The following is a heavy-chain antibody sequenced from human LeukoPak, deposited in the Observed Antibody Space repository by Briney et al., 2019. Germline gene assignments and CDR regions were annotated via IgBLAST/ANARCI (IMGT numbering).Heavy chain of an antibody. J-gene: IGHJ2*01. V-gene: IGHV1-2*02. CDR1: GYTFTGYY. D-gene: IGHD3-22*01. CDR3: ARRRPYDSSGYYYWYFDL. Sequence: ASVKVSCKASGYTFTGYYMHWVRQAPGQGHEWMGWINPNSGGTNYAQKFQGRVTMTRDTSISTAYMELSRLRSDDTAVYYCARRRPYDSSGYYYWYFDLWGRGTLVTVSS. CDR2: INPNSGGT.